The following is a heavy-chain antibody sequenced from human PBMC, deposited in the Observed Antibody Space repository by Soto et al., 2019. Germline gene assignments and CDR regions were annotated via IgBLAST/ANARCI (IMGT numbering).Heavy chain of an antibody. J-gene: IGHJ4*02. D-gene: IGHD2-8*01. Sequence: VACGNIINRDDYRSWIRQPAVKGREWIGYTFXSGSTYYNHPLKSRVTNSVDTSKNQFSLKLSSVTAADTAAYYCAILNDIGRRVTRYYSAYRGKRAPVTVSS. V-gene: IGHV4-30-4*08. CDR1: CGNIINRDDY. CDR3: AILNDIGRRVTRYYSAY. CDR2: TFXSGST.